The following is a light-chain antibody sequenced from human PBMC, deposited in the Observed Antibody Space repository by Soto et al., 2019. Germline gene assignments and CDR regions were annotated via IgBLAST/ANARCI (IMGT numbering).Light chain of an antibody. Sequence: EIVLTQSPGTLSLSPGDRATLSCRASQSVSFSYLAWYQQKAGQAPRLLIYGATSRATGIPARFSGSESGTDFTLTISRLELEDFAVYYCQQYGSAPLTFGGGTKVEIK. CDR3: QQYGSAPLT. V-gene: IGKV3-20*01. CDR2: GAT. J-gene: IGKJ4*01. CDR1: QSVSFSY.